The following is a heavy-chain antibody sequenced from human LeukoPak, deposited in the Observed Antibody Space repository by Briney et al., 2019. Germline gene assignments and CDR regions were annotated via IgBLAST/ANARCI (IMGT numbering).Heavy chain of an antibody. CDR3: ARSPAIGYCSSTSCPSVTYDY. V-gene: IGHV4-38-2*02. CDR2: IYHSGST. CDR1: GYSISSGYY. D-gene: IGHD2-2*01. Sequence: PSETLSLTCTLSGYSISSGYYWGWIRQPPGKGLEWIGSIYHSGSTYYNPSLNSRVTISVDTSKSPFSLKLSSVTAADTAVYYCARSPAIGYCSSTSCPSVTYDYWGQGTLVTVSS. J-gene: IGHJ4*02.